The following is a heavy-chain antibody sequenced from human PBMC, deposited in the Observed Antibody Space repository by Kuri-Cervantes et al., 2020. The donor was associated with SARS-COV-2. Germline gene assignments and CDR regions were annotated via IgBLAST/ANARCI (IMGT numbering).Heavy chain of an antibody. CDR3: ARALGGSSWAVYYYYYMDV. Sequence: GSLRLSCTVSGYSISSGYYWGWIRQPPGKGLEWIGSIYYSGSTYYNPSLKSRVTISVDTSKNQFSLKLSSVTAADTAVYYCARALGGSSWAVYYYYYMDVWGKGTTVTVSS. V-gene: IGHV4-38-2*02. CDR1: GYSISSGYY. D-gene: IGHD6-13*01. CDR2: IYYSGST. J-gene: IGHJ6*03.